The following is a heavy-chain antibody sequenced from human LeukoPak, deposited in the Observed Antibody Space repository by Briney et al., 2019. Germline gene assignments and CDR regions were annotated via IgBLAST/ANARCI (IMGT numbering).Heavy chain of an antibody. CDR1: GGSISSGTYY. V-gene: IGHV4-39*01. CDR2: IHYSGDT. CDR3: ARLGGYYDPPGY. Sequence: KPSGTLSLTCTVSGGSISSGTYYWAWIRQPPGKGPEWIGTIHYSGDTYYNPSLKGRVTISVDPPKKQFFLNLSSVTAADTAVYYCARLGGYYDPPGYWGQGTLVTVSS. D-gene: IGHD3-22*01. J-gene: IGHJ4*02.